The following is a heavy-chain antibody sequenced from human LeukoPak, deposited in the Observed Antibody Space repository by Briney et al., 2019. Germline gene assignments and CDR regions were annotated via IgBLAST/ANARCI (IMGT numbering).Heavy chain of an antibody. V-gene: IGHV3-7*01. CDR1: GFTFSSCW. CDR3: ARARDGGQYYDILTGYYGGYYFDY. D-gene: IGHD3-9*01. J-gene: IGHJ4*02. CDR2: IRQDGSDK. Sequence: GGSLRLSCAASGFTFSSCWMSWVRQAPGKGLEWVANIRQDGSDKYYVDSVKGRFTISRDNAKNSLYLQMNSLRVEDTAVYYCARARDGGQYYDILTGYYGGYYFDYWGQGTLVTVSS.